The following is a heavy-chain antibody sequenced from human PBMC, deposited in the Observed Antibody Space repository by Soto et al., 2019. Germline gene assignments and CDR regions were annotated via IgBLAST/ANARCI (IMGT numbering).Heavy chain of an antibody. CDR1: GGSISSGGYY. J-gene: IGHJ4*02. Sequence: SETLSLTCTVSGGSISSGGYYWSWIRQHPGKGLEWIGYIYYSGSTYYNPSLKSRVTISVDTSKNQFSLKLSSVTAADTAVYYCASVSGYCSGGSCRTPYFDYWGQGTLVTVSS. CDR2: IYYSGST. CDR3: ASVSGYCSGGSCRTPYFDY. V-gene: IGHV4-31*03. D-gene: IGHD2-15*01.